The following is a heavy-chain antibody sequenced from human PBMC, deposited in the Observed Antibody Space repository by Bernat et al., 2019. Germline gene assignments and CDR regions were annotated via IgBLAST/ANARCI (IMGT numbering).Heavy chain of an antibody. CDR1: GFTFSKYG. D-gene: IGHD5-12*01. V-gene: IGHV3-30*03. CDR2: ISYDGTDK. CDR3: TRDRAIEY. J-gene: IGHJ4*02. Sequence: QVQLVESGGGVVQPGRSLRLSCAASGFTFSKYGFHWFRQAPGKGLDWVALISYDGTDKKYADSVKGRFTITRDNSKNKLYLQMDSLRDEDTAVYYCTRDRAIEYWGQGTLVTVSS.